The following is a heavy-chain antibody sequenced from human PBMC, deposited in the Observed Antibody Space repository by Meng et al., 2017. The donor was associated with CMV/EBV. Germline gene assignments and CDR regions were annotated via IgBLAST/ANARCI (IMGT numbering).Heavy chain of an antibody. Sequence: EVQVVVSGGRQIKRGESLRRSCEVSGLNFRDAWMSWVRQAPGKGPEWVALIKSKVDGGTTDYTAPVRGRFIFSRDDSKNTIYLQMNDVKIEDTAIYYCTTGRGGYNAEDYWGHGTLVTVSS. CDR1: GLNFRDAW. J-gene: IGHJ4*01. CDR3: TTGRGGYNAEDY. CDR2: IKSKVDGGTT. D-gene: IGHD1-1*01. V-gene: IGHV3-15*01.